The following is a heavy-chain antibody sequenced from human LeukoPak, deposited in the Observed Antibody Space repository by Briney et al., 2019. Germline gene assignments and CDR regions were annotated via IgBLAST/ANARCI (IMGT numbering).Heavy chain of an antibody. CDR2: ISGSGGST. V-gene: IGHV3-23*01. D-gene: IGHD3-3*01. J-gene: IGHJ4*02. CDR3: AKDDIGLRFLEWLLSPFDY. Sequence: GGSLRLSCAASGFTFSSYAMSWVRQAPGKGLEWVSAISGSGGSTYYADSVKGRFTISRDNSKNTLYLQMNSLRAEDTAVYYCAKDDIGLRFLEWLLSPFDYWGQGTLVTVSS. CDR1: GFTFSSYA.